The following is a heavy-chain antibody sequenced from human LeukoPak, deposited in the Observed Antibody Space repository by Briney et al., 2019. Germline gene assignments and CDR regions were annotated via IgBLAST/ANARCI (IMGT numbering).Heavy chain of an antibody. J-gene: IGHJ4*02. V-gene: IGHV3-30-3*02. Sequence: GRSLRLSCAASGFTFSSYAMHWVRQAPGKGLEWVAVISYDGSNKYYADSVKGRFTISRDNSKNTLYLQMNSLRAEDTAVYYCAKIRTRDFDYWGQGTLVTVSS. D-gene: IGHD2-8*01. CDR1: GFTFSSYA. CDR3: AKIRTRDFDY. CDR2: ISYDGSNK.